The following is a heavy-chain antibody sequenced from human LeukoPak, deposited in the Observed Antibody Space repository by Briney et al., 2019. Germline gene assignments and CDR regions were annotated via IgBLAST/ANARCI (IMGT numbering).Heavy chain of an antibody. D-gene: IGHD1-26*01. CDR3: AKGWASGNYYAAFDI. J-gene: IGHJ3*02. CDR1: GFTFNSYA. CDR2: ISGSGGST. V-gene: IGHV3-23*01. Sequence: GGSLRLSCAASGFTFNSYAMSWVRQAPGKGLEWVSAISGSGGSTYYADSVKGRFTISRDNSKNTLYLQMNSLRAEDTAVYYCAKGWASGNYYAAFDIWGQGTMVTVSS.